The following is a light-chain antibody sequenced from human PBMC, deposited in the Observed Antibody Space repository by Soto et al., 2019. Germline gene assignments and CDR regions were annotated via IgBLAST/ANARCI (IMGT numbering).Light chain of an antibody. CDR2: DVS. CDR1: SSDVGGYNF. CDR3: SSYTISSTYV. J-gene: IGLJ1*01. Sequence: ALTQPASVSGSPGQSITISCTGTSSDVGGYNFVSWYQQHPGKAPKLLIYDVSDRPSGVSNRFSGSKSGNTASLTISGLQAEDEADYYCSSYTISSTYVFGTGTKLTVL. V-gene: IGLV2-14*01.